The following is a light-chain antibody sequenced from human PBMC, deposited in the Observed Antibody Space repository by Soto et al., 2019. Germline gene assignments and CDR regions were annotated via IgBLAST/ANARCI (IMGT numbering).Light chain of an antibody. Sequence: QSALTQPPSASGTPGQRVTISCSGSISNIGSNTVNWYQQLPGTAPKLLIYSNNQRPSGVPDRFSGSKSGTSASLAISGLQSEDEADYYCAAWDDCLNGFVFGTGTKVTVL. J-gene: IGLJ1*01. CDR1: ISNIGSNT. CDR2: SNN. CDR3: AAWDDCLNGFV. V-gene: IGLV1-44*01.